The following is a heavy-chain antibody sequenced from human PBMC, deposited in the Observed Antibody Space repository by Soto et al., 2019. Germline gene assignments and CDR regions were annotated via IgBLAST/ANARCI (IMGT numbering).Heavy chain of an antibody. V-gene: IGHV1-69*02. CDR2: IIPILGIA. Sequence: QVQLVQSGAEVKKPGSSVKVSCKASGGTFSSYTISWVRQAPGQGLEWMGRIIPILGIANYAQKFQGRVTITADKSTSTAYMELSSLRAEDTAVYYCARGGLGYCSRTSCYSYYYYMDVWGKGTTVTVSS. J-gene: IGHJ6*03. CDR3: ARGGLGYCSRTSCYSYYYYMDV. CDR1: GGTFSSYT. D-gene: IGHD2-2*02.